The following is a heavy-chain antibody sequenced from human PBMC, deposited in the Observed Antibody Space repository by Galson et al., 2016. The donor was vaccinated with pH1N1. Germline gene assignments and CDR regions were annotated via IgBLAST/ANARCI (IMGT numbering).Heavy chain of an antibody. D-gene: IGHD6-13*01. Sequence: TLSLTCTVSSGSVSGANYYWTWIRQSAGKGLEWIGRIYFSGSTSYNPSLRGRVSISVDTSKNQFSPDLTSVTAADTAVYYCARGRAKGGAGAGSSPYYFDFWGLGTRVTVSS. CDR2: IYFSGST. V-gene: IGHV4-61*02. CDR1: SGSVSGANYY. J-gene: IGHJ4*02. CDR3: ARGRAKGGAGAGSSPYYFDF.